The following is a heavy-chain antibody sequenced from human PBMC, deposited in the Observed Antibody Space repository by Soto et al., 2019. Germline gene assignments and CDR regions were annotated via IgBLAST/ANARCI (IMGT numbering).Heavy chain of an antibody. CDR2: IYHSGST. V-gene: IGHV4-38-2*02. CDR3: AREGVSSGWDQTRCDP. J-gene: IGHJ5*02. CDR1: GYSISSGYY. D-gene: IGHD6-19*01. Sequence: SETLSLTCAVSGYSISSGYYWGWIRQPPGKGLEWIGSIYHSGSTYYNPSLKSRVTISVDTSKNQFSLKLSSVTAADAAVYYWAREGVSSGWDQTRCDPWGQGTLVT.